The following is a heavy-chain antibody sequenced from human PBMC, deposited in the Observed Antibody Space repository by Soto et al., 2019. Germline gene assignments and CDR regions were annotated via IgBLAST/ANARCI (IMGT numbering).Heavy chain of an antibody. CDR1: GGSLSSSSYY. D-gene: IGHD3-10*01. V-gene: IGHV4-39*01. CDR2: IYYSGST. Sequence: QLQLQESGPGLVKPSETLSLTCTVSGGSLSSSSYYWGWIRQPPGKGLEWIGSIYYSGSTYYKPSLKSRVTISVDTSKNQFSLKLSSVTAADTAVYYCARRGSGSYSDYWGQGTLVTVSS. J-gene: IGHJ4*02. CDR3: ARRGSGSYSDY.